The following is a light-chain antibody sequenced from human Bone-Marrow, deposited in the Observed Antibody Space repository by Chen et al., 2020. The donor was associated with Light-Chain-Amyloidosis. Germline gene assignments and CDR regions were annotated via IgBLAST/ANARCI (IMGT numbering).Light chain of an antibody. J-gene: IGLJ2*01. CDR1: DLPTKY. CDR2: RDT. CDR3: QSADSSGTYEVI. Sequence: SYELTQPPSVSVSPGQTASLTCSGDDLPTKYAYWYQQKPDQAPVLVIHRDTERPSGISERFSGSSSGTTATLTISGVQAEDEADYHCQSADSSGTYEVIFGGGTKLTVL. V-gene: IGLV3-25*03.